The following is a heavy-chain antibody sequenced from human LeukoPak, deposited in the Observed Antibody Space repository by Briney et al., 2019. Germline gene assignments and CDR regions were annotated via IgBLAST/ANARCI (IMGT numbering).Heavy chain of an antibody. Sequence: ASVKVSCKASGYTFTGYYMHWVRQAPGQGLEWMGWINPDSGDTNFAQKFQGRVSMTRDTSISTAYMELSRLRSDDTAVYYCARDDYVWGSYLRTFDYWGQGTLVTVSS. CDR3: ARDDYVWGSYLRTFDY. D-gene: IGHD3-16*02. J-gene: IGHJ4*02. V-gene: IGHV1-2*02. CDR1: GYTFTGYY. CDR2: INPDSGDT.